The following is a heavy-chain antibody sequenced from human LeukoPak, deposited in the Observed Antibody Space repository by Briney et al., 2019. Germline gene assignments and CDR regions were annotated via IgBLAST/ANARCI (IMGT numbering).Heavy chain of an antibody. CDR2: IWYDGNTK. CDR3: ARDKPSGNYLFDY. Sequence: GRSLRLSCAASGFTFSKYGINWVRQAPGKGLEWVADIWYDGNTKEYADSVKGRFTISRDNSKNTLYLQMKSLRDEDTAVYYCARDKPSGNYLFDYWGQGTLVTVSS. CDR1: GFTFSKYG. J-gene: IGHJ4*02. V-gene: IGHV3-33*07. D-gene: IGHD3-10*01.